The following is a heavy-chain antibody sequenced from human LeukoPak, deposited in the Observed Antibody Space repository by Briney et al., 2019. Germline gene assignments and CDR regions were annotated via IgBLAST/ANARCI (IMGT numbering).Heavy chain of an antibody. CDR2: IYYTGNT. CDR1: GGSMSSYY. J-gene: IGHJ4*02. Sequence: SETLSLTCTVSGGSMSSYYWTWIRQPPGKGLEWTGYIYYTGNTNYNPSLKSRVTISADTSKNQFSLKLNTVTAADTAVYYCARRARATVRGDYFDYWGQGTLVTVSS. V-gene: IGHV4-59*08. D-gene: IGHD3-10*01. CDR3: ARRARATVRGDYFDY.